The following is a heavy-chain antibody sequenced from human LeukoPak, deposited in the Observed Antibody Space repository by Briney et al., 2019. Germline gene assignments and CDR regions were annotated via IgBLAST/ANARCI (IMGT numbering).Heavy chain of an antibody. CDR3: ARRGKGRDY. CDR1: GGSISSYY. V-gene: IGHV4-59*08. D-gene: IGHD3-10*01. CDR2: IYYSGST. J-gene: IGHJ4*02. Sequence: PSETLSLTCTVSGGSISSYYWSWIRQPPGKGLEWIGYIYYSGSTNYNPSLKSRVTISVDTSKNQFSLKLSSVTAADTAVYYCARRGKGRDYWGQGTLVTVSS.